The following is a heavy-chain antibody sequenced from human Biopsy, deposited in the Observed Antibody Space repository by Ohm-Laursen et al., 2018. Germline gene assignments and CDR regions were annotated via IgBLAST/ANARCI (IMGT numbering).Heavy chain of an antibody. Sequence: TLSLTWSVSGASVKTSGYFWAWIRQRPGKGLEWIGYISYNERTHYNPSLTSRLAISFDTSSSRISLQLRSVSVADTAVYYCVREPKTGTAEAWYFDLWGRGSPVTVPS. J-gene: IGHJ2*01. V-gene: IGHV4-31*02. D-gene: IGHD3-9*01. CDR3: VREPKTGTAEAWYFDL. CDR2: ISYNERT. CDR1: GASVKTSGYF.